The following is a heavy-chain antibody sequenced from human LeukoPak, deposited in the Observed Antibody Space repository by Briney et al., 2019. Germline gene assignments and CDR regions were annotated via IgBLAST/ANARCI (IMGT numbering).Heavy chain of an antibody. J-gene: IGHJ5*01. CDR3: AKPISGGLAVTADWFHP. Sequence: GGSLRLPCAASGFAFSFYAMSWLRQPPGKGLEWVSTINANSGTTSYAASVRGRFTISRDNSKNTLYLQVNTPRADDTATYYCAKPISGGLAVTADWFHPWGQGTLVVVSS. V-gene: IGHV3-23*01. D-gene: IGHD6-19*01. CDR2: INANSGTT. CDR1: GFAFSFYA.